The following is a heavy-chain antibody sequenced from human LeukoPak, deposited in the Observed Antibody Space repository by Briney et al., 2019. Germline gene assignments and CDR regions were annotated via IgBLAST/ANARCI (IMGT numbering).Heavy chain of an antibody. Sequence: SETLSLTCTVSGYSISSGYYWGWIRQPPGKGLEWIGSIYHSGSTYYNPSLKSRVTISVDTSKNQFSLKLSSVTAADTAVYYCARGTPSWVYTVVVPAAIDYWGQGTLVTVSS. D-gene: IGHD2-2*01. CDR1: GYSISSGYY. J-gene: IGHJ4*02. V-gene: IGHV4-38-2*02. CDR3: ARGTPSWVYTVVVPAAIDY. CDR2: IYHSGST.